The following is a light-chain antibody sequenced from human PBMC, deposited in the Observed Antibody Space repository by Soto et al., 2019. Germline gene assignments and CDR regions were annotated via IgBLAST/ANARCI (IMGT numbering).Light chain of an antibody. J-gene: IGKJ3*01. CDR3: QQYYNTPFT. Sequence: EIVMTQSPDSLAVSLGERTTINCKSSQSVLYSSNNKNYLAWYQQKPGQPPKLLIYWASTRESGVPDRFSGSGSGTDFTLTISSLQAEDVAVYYCQQYYNTPFTFGPGTKVDIK. CDR2: WAS. V-gene: IGKV4-1*01. CDR1: QSVLYSSNNKNY.